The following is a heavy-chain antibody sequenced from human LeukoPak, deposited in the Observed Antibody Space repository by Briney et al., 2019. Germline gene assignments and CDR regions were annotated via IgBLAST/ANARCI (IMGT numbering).Heavy chain of an antibody. Sequence: PSETLSLTCTVSGGSISSGGYYWSWIRQPPGKGLEWIGYIYHSGSTYYNPSLKSRVTISVDRSKNQSSLKLSSVTAADTAVYYCARAGGAGSSGWAYYFDYWGQGTLVTVSS. CDR1: GGSISSGGYY. J-gene: IGHJ4*02. CDR3: ARAGGAGSSGWAYYFDY. CDR2: IYHSGST. D-gene: IGHD6-19*01. V-gene: IGHV4-30-2*01.